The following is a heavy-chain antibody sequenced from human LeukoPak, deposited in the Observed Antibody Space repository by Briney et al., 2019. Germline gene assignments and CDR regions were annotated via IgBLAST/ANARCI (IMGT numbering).Heavy chain of an antibody. V-gene: IGHV1-18*01. Sequence: ASVKVSCKASGYTFTSYGISWVRQAPGQGLEWMGWISAYNGNTNYAQKFQGRVTITADKSTSTAYMELSSLRSEDTAVYYCARAGAAGGSVDYWGQGTLVTVSS. D-gene: IGHD2-8*02. J-gene: IGHJ4*02. CDR2: ISAYNGNT. CDR1: GYTFTSYG. CDR3: ARAGAAGGSVDY.